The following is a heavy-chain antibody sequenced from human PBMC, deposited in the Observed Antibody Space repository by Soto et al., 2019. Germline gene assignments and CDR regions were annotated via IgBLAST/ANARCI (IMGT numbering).Heavy chain of an antibody. CDR1: GFTFSTYA. Sequence: EVQLLQSGGGLVQPGASLRLSCAASGFTFSTYAMSWVRQTPGKGLEWVSAISGSPSSTYYADSVKGRFTISRDNSKKTLFLQMSSLRAEDTAVYYCAKDGYDSRGDLYYCYYWGQGTLVTVSS. J-gene: IGHJ4*02. V-gene: IGHV3-23*01. D-gene: IGHD3-22*01. CDR3: AKDGYDSRGDLYYCYY. CDR2: ISGSPSST.